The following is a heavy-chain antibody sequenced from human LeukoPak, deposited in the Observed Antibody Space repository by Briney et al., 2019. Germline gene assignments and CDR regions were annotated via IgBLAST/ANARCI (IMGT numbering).Heavy chain of an antibody. Sequence: PGGSLRLSCAASGFTFSDHYMSWIRQAPGKGLEWVSYISSSSSTIYYADSVKGRFTISRDNAKNSLYLQMNSLRDEDTAVYYCARPGYCSGGSCYSDVGYYYYGMDVWGQGTTVTVSS. J-gene: IGHJ6*02. CDR2: ISSSSSTI. D-gene: IGHD2-15*01. CDR1: GFTFSDHY. CDR3: ARPGYCSGGSCYSDVGYYYYGMDV. V-gene: IGHV3-11*04.